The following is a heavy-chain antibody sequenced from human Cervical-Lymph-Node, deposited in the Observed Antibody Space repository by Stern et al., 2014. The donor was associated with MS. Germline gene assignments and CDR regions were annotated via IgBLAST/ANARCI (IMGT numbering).Heavy chain of an antibody. J-gene: IGHJ6*02. CDR2: IYTSGST. CDR1: GGSISSGSYY. Sequence: QVQLQESGPGLVKPSQTLSLTCTVSGGSISSGSYYWSWIRQPAGKGLEWIGRIYTSGSTNYNPSLKSRVTISVDTSKNQFSLKLSSGTAADTAVYYCARDGEYSYGPYGMDVWGQGTTVTVSS. D-gene: IGHD5-18*01. V-gene: IGHV4-61*02. CDR3: ARDGEYSYGPYGMDV.